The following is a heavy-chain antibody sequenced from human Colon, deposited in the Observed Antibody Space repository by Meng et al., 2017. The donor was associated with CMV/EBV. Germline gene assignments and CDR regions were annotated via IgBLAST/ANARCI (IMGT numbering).Heavy chain of an antibody. D-gene: IGHD1-14*01. CDR3: ATSSAFSPGGAYDV. V-gene: IGHV5-51*01. CDR2: TYPTDSRI. CDR1: GYMLTNYW. Sequence: GESLKISCQASGYMLTNYWIVWVRQTPGKGLEWMGITYPTDSRIIYSPSFRGQVTMSVGKSINTAYLQWSSLKAADTAIYYCATSSAFSPGGAYDVWGRGTVVTVSS. J-gene: IGHJ3*01.